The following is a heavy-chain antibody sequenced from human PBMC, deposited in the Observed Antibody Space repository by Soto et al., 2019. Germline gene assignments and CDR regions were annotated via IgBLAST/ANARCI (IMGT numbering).Heavy chain of an antibody. CDR3: ARDREYRSGLFEY. V-gene: IGHV3-30-3*01. J-gene: IGHJ4*02. Sequence: QVQLVESGGGVVQPGRSLRLSCAASGFTFSSYAMHWVRQAPGKGLEWVAVISYDGSNKYYADSVKGRFTISRDNSKNTLYLQMNSLRAEDTAVYYCARDREYRSGLFEYWGQGTLVTVSS. CDR2: ISYDGSNK. CDR1: GFTFSSYA. D-gene: IGHD6-19*01.